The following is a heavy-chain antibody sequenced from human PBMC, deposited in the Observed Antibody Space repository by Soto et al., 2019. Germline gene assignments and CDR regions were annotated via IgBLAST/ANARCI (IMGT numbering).Heavy chain of an antibody. CDR3: ARDSPGYNSAWDEPYYMDV. CDR1: GFTFSDYS. V-gene: IGHV3-21*01. J-gene: IGHJ6*03. CDR2: ITSSSSYI. D-gene: IGHD6-19*01. Sequence: EVQLVESGGGLVRPGGSLRLSCAASGFTFSDYSMNWVRQAPGKGLEWVSFITSSSSYIYYADSVKGRFTISRDNAKNSLYRETSGLRDDDTAVYFCARDSPGYNSAWDEPYYMDVWGKGTTVTVS.